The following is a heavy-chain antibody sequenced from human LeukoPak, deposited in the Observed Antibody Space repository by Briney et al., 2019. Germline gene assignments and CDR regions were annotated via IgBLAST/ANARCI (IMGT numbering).Heavy chain of an antibody. D-gene: IGHD3-22*01. CDR1: GGSISGYY. CDR3: ARADDSSGQGW. CDR2: IHTSGRT. V-gene: IGHV4-4*07. Sequence: SETLSLTCTVSGGSISGYYWSWIRQPAGKGLEWIGRIHTSGRTNYNPSLKSRVTMSVDTSKNQFSLKLSSLTAADTAVYYCARADDSSGQGWWGQGTLVTVFS. J-gene: IGHJ4*02.